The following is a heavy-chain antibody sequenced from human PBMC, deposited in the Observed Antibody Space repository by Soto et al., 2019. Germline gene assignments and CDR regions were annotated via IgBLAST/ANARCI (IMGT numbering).Heavy chain of an antibody. Sequence: ASVKVSCKASGYTFTGYYMHWVRQAPGQGLEWMGWINPNSGGTNYAQKFQGRVTMTRDTSVSTAYMELSRLRSDDTAVYYCARDVLYYDFWEENYYYYGMDVWGQGTTVTVSS. J-gene: IGHJ6*02. D-gene: IGHD3-3*01. V-gene: IGHV1-2*02. CDR2: INPNSGGT. CDR3: ARDVLYYDFWEENYYYYGMDV. CDR1: GYTFTGYY.